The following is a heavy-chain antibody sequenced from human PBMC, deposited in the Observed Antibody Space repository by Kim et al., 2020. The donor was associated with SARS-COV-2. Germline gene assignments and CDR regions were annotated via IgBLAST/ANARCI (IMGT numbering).Heavy chain of an antibody. Sequence: SETLSLTCTVSGGSISNGDHYWNRIRQPPGKGLEWIGYIHYSGSSCYNPPLKSRLTSSVDTPKKQFSLKLTSVTAADTAVYFCARGGTYGYNWFCSFDFWGQGTLVTVSS. D-gene: IGHD5-12*01. J-gene: IGHJ4*02. CDR1: GGSISNGDHY. CDR2: IHYSGSS. V-gene: IGHV4-30-4*01. CDR3: ARGGTYGYNWFCSFDF.